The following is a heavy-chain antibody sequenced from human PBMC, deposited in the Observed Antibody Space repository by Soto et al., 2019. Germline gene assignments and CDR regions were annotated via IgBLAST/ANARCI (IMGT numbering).Heavy chain of an antibody. CDR2: IWYDGSNK. D-gene: IGHD2-15*01. CDR3: ARASGYCSGGSCYSHNY. CDR1: GFTFSSYG. J-gene: IGHJ4*02. V-gene: IGHV3-33*01. Sequence: QVQLVESGGGVVQPGRSLRLSCAASGFTFSSYGMHWVRQAPGKGLEWVAVIWYDGSNKYYADSVKGRFTISRDNSKNTLYPQMNSLRAEDTAVYYCARASGYCSGGSCYSHNYWGQGTLVTVSS.